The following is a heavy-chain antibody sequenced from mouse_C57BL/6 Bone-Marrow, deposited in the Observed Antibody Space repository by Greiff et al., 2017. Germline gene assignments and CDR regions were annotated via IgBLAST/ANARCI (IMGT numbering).Heavy chain of an antibody. V-gene: IGHV5-6*01. CDR2: ISSGGSYT. CDR1: GFTFSSYG. CDR3: ARVITTVVARVYFDY. J-gene: IGHJ2*01. Sequence: EVQGVESGGDLVKPGGSLKLSCAASGFTFSSYGMSWVRQTPDKRLEWVATISSGGSYTYYPDSVKGRFTISRDNAKNTLYLQMSSLKSEDTAMYYCARVITTVVARVYFDYWGQGTTLTVSS. D-gene: IGHD1-1*01.